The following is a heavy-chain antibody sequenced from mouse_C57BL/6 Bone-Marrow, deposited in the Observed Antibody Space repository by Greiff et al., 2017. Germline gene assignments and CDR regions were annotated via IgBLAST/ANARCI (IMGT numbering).Heavy chain of an antibody. CDR1: GFTFSSYA. Sequence: EVKLMESGEGLVKPGGSLKLSCAASGFTFSSYAMSWVRQTPEKRLEWVAYISSGGDYIYYADTVKGRFTISRDNARNTLYLQMSSLKSEDTAMYYCTRDQGCGVAYWGQGTLVTVSA. D-gene: IGHD3-2*02. CDR2: ISSGGDYI. V-gene: IGHV5-9-1*02. CDR3: TRDQGCGVAY. J-gene: IGHJ3*01.